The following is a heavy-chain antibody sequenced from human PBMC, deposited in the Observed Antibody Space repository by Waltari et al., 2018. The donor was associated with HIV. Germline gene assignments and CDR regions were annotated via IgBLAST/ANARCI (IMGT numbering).Heavy chain of an antibody. D-gene: IGHD3-22*01. Sequence: QVQLVESGGGVVQPGRSLRLSCAASGFTFSNFAMPWVRQAPGKGVEWGEVIWYDGDNKYYADAVKGRFTISRDNAKNTLYLQMNSLRVEDTAVYYCARGGYYYDISGYYHYWGQGTLVTVSS. V-gene: IGHV3-33*01. CDR2: IWYDGDNK. CDR3: ARGGYYYDISGYYHY. CDR1: GFTFSNFA. J-gene: IGHJ4*02.